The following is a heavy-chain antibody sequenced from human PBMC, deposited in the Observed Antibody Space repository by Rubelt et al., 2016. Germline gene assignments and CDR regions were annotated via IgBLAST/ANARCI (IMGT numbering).Heavy chain of an antibody. D-gene: IGHD1-26*01. CDR2: INHSGST. CDR3: ARGPRGWFDP. Sequence: QVQLQESGPGLVKPSQTLSLTCAVSGGSISRGGYSWSWIRQPPGKGLEWFGEINHSGSTNYNRSLKGRVTISVWTSKNQVSLKLRSVTAADTAVYYCARGPRGWFDPWGQGTLVTVSS. CDR1: GGSISRGGYS. V-gene: IGHV4-30-2*01. J-gene: IGHJ5*02.